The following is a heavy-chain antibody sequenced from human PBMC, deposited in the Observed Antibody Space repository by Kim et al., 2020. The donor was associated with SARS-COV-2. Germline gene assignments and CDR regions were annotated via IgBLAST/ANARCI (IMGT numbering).Heavy chain of an antibody. V-gene: IGHV1-69*13. J-gene: IGHJ6*02. Sequence: SVKVSCKASGGAFNTYAFSWVRQAPGQGLEWMGGIVPMFGTPHYTQKFQDRVTITADGSTNTAYMELSSLRSDDTAVYYCGGAFCGGDCYSLTFYYYYGLDVGGQGTTVTVSS. CDR2: IVPMFGTP. CDR3: GGAFCGGDCYSLTFYYYYGLDV. CDR1: GGAFNTYA. D-gene: IGHD2-21*02.